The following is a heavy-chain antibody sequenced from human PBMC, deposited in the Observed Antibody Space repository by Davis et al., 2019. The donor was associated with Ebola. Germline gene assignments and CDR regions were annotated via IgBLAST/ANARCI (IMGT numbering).Heavy chain of an antibody. Sequence: SLKISCVASGVSLHDHAMHWVRQAPGKGLEWVAAVSWNSDGVGYADSVKGRFTVSRDNAKNSLYLQMNSLRVEDTAFYYCGKDLTPGGMDVWSQGTTVTVSS. V-gene: IGHV3-9*01. J-gene: IGHJ6*02. CDR3: GKDLTPGGMDV. CDR2: VSWNSDGV. D-gene: IGHD3-16*01. CDR1: GVSLHDHA.